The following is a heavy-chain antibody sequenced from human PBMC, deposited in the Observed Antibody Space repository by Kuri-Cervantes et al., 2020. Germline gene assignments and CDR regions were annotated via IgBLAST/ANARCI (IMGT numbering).Heavy chain of an antibody. J-gene: IGHJ4*02. D-gene: IGHD3-16*01. V-gene: IGHV3-33*03. Sequence: GGSLRLSCAASGFTFSSYAMSWVRQAPGKGLEWVAVIWYDGSNKYYADSVKGRFTISRDNAKNSLYLQMNSLRADDTAVYFCAGSRSGLFWGQGTLVTVSS. CDR3: AGSRSGLF. CDR1: GFTFSSYA. CDR2: IWYDGSNK.